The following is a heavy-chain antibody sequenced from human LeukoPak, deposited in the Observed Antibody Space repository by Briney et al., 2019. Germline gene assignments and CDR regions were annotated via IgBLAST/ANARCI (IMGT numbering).Heavy chain of an antibody. CDR2: IDPSDSYT. D-gene: IGHD3-22*01. Sequence: GESLRISFKGSGYSFTSYWISWVRQMPGKGLEWMGRIDPSDSYTNYSPSFQGHVTISADKSISTAYLQWSSLKASDTAMYYCARRSGGYYDSSGYLFDYWGQGTLVTVSS. CDR1: GYSFTSYW. V-gene: IGHV5-10-1*01. CDR3: ARRSGGYYDSSGYLFDY. J-gene: IGHJ4*02.